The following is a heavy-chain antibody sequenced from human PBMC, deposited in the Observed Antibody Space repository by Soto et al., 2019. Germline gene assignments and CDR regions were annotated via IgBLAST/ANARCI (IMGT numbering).Heavy chain of an antibody. Sequence: QVQLVQSGAEVNKPGASVKVSCKASGYTFTNYAISWVRQAPGQGLEWMGWISAYNHNTNYAQNLRGRVTMTTDASTRTAYMELRSLRYDDTAMYYCARDFTGWPPDGVDYWGQGTQVTVSS. J-gene: IGHJ4*02. CDR2: ISAYNHNT. V-gene: IGHV1-18*01. D-gene: IGHD3-16*01. CDR1: GYTFTNYA. CDR3: ARDFTGWPPDGVDY.